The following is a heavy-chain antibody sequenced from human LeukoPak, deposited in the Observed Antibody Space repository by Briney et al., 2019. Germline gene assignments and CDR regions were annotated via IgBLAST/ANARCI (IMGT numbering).Heavy chain of an antibody. Sequence: SETLSLTCTVSGGSISSYYWSWIRQPPGKGLEWIGYIYYSGSTNYNPSLKSRVTISVDTSKNQFSLKLSSVIAADTAVYYCARMGYDMVRGVTDRYYFDYWGQGTLVTVSS. CDR3: ARMGYDMVRGVTDRYYFDY. CDR1: GGSISSYY. D-gene: IGHD3-10*01. J-gene: IGHJ4*02. V-gene: IGHV4-59*01. CDR2: IYYSGST.